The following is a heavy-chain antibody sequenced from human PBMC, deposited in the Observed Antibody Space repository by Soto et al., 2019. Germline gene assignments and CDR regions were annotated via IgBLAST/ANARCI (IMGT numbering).Heavy chain of an antibody. V-gene: IGHV4-30-4*01. D-gene: IGHD4-4*01. CDR1: GGSISSGDYY. J-gene: IGHJ2*01. Sequence: SETLSLTCTVSGGSISSGDYYWSWIRQPPGKGLEWIGYIYYSGSTYYNPSLKSRVTISVETSKNQFTVKLSSVTAVDTAVYYCAMSTVTTFYFDLWGRGTLVTVSS. CDR3: AMSTVTTFYFDL. CDR2: IYYSGST.